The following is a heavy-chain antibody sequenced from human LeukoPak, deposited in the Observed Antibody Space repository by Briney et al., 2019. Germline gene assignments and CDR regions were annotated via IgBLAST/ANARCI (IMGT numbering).Heavy chain of an antibody. CDR1: GFTFSGYS. D-gene: IGHD5-12*01. V-gene: IGHV3-21*01. J-gene: IGHJ4*02. CDR2: ISSSSIYI. Sequence: GGSLRLSCAASGFTFSGYSMNWVPEAPGKGLEWVSSISSSSIYIYYADSVKGRFTISRDNAKNSLYLQMNSLRAEDTAVYDCARGGYKTYYFDYWGQGTLVTVSS. CDR3: ARGGYKTYYFDY.